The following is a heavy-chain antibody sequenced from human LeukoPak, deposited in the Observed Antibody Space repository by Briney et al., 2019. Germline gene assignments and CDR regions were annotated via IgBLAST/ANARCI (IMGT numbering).Heavy chain of an antibody. D-gene: IGHD2-15*01. J-gene: IGHJ5*02. Sequence: SETLSLTCTVSGGSISSGGYYWSWIRQHPGKGLEWIGYIYYSGSTYYNPSLKSRVTISVDTSKNQFSLKLSSVAAADTAVYYCARDRYCSGGSCYSNWFDPWGQGTLVTVSS. CDR2: IYYSGST. CDR3: ARDRYCSGGSCYSNWFDP. CDR1: GGSISSGGYY. V-gene: IGHV4-31*03.